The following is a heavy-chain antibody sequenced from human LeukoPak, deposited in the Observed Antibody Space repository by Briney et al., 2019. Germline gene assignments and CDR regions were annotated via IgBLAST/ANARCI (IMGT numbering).Heavy chain of an antibody. D-gene: IGHD6-6*01. CDR3: ARVPSASSSFPHFDY. J-gene: IGHJ4*02. CDR2: INPSGGST. V-gene: IGHV1-46*01. CDR1: GYTFISYY. Sequence: ASVKVSCKASGYTFISYYMHWVRQARGQGLEWMGIINPSGGSTSYAQKFQGRVTMTRDMSTSTVYMELSSLRSEDTAVYHCARVPSASSSFPHFDYWGQGTLVTVSS.